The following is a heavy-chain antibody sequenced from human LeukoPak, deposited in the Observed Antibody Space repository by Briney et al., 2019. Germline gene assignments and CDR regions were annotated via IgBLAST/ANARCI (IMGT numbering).Heavy chain of an antibody. CDR2: ISAYNGNT. D-gene: IGHD3-22*01. Sequence: ASVKVSCKASGYTFTSYGISWVRQAPGQGLEWMGWISAYNGNTNYAQKLQGRVTMTTDTSTSTAYMELRSLRSDDTAVYYCARGLVPRXXTYYYDSSGYYYPRGFDYWGQGTLVTVSS. J-gene: IGHJ4*02. CDR1: GYTFTSYG. CDR3: ARGLVPRXXTYYYDSSGYYYPRGFDY. V-gene: IGHV1-18*01.